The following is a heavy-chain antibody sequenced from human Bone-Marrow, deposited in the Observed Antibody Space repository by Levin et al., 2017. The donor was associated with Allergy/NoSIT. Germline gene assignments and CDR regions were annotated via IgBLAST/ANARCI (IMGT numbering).Heavy chain of an antibody. CDR3: ARACSSTSCYARNDYYMDV. V-gene: IGHV3-33*01. J-gene: IGHJ6*03. CDR2: IWYDGSNK. D-gene: IGHD2-2*01. Sequence: GESLKISCAASGFTFSSYGMHWVRQAPGKGLEWVAVIWYDGSNKYYADSVKGRFTISRDNSKNTLYLQMNSLRAEDTAVYYCARACSSTSCYARNDYYMDVWGKGTTVTVSS. CDR1: GFTFSSYG.